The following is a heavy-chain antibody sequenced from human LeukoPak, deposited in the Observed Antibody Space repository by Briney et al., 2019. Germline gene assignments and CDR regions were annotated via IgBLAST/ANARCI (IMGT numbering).Heavy chain of an antibody. D-gene: IGHD6-19*01. V-gene: IGHV4-59*11. CDR3: ARGIAVAGTDD. Sequence: SETLSLTCTVSGDPYSRPYWSWIRQPPGKGLEWIGSFFYTGGTYYNPSLSSRVIISGDTSKNEFSLKLTSVTAADTAVYYCARGIAVAGTDDWGQGTLVTVSS. CDR2: FFYTGGT. J-gene: IGHJ4*02. CDR1: GDPYSRPY.